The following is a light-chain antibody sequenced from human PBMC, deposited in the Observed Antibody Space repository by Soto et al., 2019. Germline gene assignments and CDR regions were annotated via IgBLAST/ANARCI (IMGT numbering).Light chain of an antibody. CDR3: QVWDSSSDHPEV. CDR1: NIGSKS. CDR2: DDS. V-gene: IGLV3-21*02. J-gene: IGLJ2*01. Sequence: SYELTQPPSVSVAPGQTARITCGGTNIGSKSVHWYQQKPRQAPVLVVYDDSDRPSGIPERFSGSNSGNTATLSISRVGAGDEDEYYCQVWDSSSDHPEVFGGGTKLTVL.